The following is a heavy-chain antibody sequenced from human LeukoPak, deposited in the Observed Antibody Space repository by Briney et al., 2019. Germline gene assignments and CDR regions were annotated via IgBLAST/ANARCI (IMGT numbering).Heavy chain of an antibody. J-gene: IGHJ5*02. Sequence: SVKVSCKASGGTFSSYAISWVRQAPGQGLEWMGGIIPIFGTANYAQKFQGRVTMTRDMSTTTDYMEMSSLRSEDTAVYYCARDNSVGDIAWWFDPWGQGTLVTVSS. CDR2: IIPIFGTA. D-gene: IGHD3-16*02. CDR3: ARDNSVGDIAWWFDP. CDR1: GGTFSSYA. V-gene: IGHV1-69*05.